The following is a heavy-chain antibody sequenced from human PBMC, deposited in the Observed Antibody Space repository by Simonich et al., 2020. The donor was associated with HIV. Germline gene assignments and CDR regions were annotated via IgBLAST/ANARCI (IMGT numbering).Heavy chain of an antibody. CDR3: ARHMCSVISCSEGYNWFDP. Sequence: QVHLQQWVAGLLKPSETLSLTCAIYGRSFTGYYWSWIRPPPGKGLEWFGEVHYSVRTNYNPALKSLGTISVDTSKNQFSLKLNSVTAADTAVYYCARHMCSVISCSEGYNWFDPWGQGTLVTVSS. CDR1: GRSFTGYY. J-gene: IGHJ5*02. CDR2: VHYSVRT. D-gene: IGHD2-2*01. V-gene: IGHV4-34*01.